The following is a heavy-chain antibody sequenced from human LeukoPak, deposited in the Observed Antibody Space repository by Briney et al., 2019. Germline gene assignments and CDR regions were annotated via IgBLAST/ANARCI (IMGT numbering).Heavy chain of an antibody. V-gene: IGHV4-30-2*01. CDR2: IYHSGST. Sequence: SETLSLTCAVSGGSISSGGYSWSWIRQPPGKGLEWIGYIYHSGSTYYNPSLKSRVTISVDRSKNQFSLKLSSVTAADTAVYYCARDGGSYFDYWGQGTLVTVSS. D-gene: IGHD3-16*01. CDR1: GGSISSGGYS. CDR3: ARDGGSYFDY. J-gene: IGHJ4*02.